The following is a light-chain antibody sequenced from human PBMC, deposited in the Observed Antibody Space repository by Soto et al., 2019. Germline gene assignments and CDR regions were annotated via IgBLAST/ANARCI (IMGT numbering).Light chain of an antibody. CDR2: DAS. Sequence: EIVLIQSPVPLSLSPGERDTLSCRAGPSISTSLAWSQQNPGQAPRLLICDASNRATGIPVRFSGSGSGTDFTLTISSLEPDDFTVYYGQQQSDWPLTFGGGTRVDI. V-gene: IGKV3-11*01. CDR1: PSISTS. CDR3: QQQSDWPLT. J-gene: IGKJ4*01.